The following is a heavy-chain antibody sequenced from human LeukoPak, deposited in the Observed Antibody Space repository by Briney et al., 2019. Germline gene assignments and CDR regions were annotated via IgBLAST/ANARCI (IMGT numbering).Heavy chain of an antibody. CDR3: ARLVPYYFDY. D-gene: IGHD6-6*01. V-gene: IGHV4-59*08. Sequence: PSETLSLTCTVSGGSISSNYWSWIRQPPGKGLEWIGYVHYSGGTNYSPSLKSRVIISLDPSKKQLSLKVSSVTAADTAVYYCARLVPYYFDYWGQGILVTVSS. J-gene: IGHJ4*02. CDR1: GGSISSNY. CDR2: VHYSGGT.